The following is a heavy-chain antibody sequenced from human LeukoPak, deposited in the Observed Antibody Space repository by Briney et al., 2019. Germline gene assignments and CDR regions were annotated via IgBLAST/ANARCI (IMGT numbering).Heavy chain of an antibody. V-gene: IGHV3-30*04. CDR1: GFAASGFTFSSYA. J-gene: IGHJ1*01. CDR3: ARPTTVTTSTYFQH. D-gene: IGHD4-17*01. CDR2: ISYDGSNK. Sequence: GGSLRLSCAASGFAASGFTFSSYAMHWVRQAPGKGLEWVAFISYDGSNKYYADSVKGRFTISRDNSKNTLYLQMNSLRAEDTAVYYCARPTTVTTSTYFQHWGQGTLVTVSS.